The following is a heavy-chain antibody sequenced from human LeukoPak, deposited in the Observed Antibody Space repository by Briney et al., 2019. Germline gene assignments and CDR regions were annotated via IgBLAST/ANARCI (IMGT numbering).Heavy chain of an antibody. V-gene: IGHV4-61*02. J-gene: IGHJ5*02. CDR2: IRASGNT. CDR1: GDSITSGTYY. Sequence: PSETLSLTCTASGDSITSGTYYWSWIRQPAGKGLEYIGRIRASGNTDYNPSLKSRLTISVDTSKNQFSLRLSFVTAADAAVYYCARGVGSSESNWFDPWGQGTLVTVSS. CDR3: ARGVGSSESNWFDP. D-gene: IGHD3-10*01.